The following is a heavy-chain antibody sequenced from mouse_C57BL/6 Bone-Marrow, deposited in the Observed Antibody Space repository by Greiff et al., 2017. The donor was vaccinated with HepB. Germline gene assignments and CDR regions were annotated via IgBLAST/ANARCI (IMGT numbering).Heavy chain of an antibody. J-gene: IGHJ4*01. V-gene: IGHV5-12*01. Sequence: EVQLVESGGGLVQPGGSLKLSCAASGFTFSDYYMYWVRQTPEKRLEWVAYISNGGGSTYYPDTVKGRFTISRDNAKTTLYLQMSRLKSEDTAMYYCARYLGYALWSWGQGTSVTVSS. CDR2: ISNGGGST. CDR1: GFTFSDYY. CDR3: ARYLGYALWS. D-gene: IGHD3-1*01.